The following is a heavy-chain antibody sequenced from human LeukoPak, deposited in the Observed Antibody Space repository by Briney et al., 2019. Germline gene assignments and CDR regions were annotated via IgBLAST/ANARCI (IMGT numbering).Heavy chain of an antibody. J-gene: IGHJ6*02. CDR1: GGTFSSYA. D-gene: IGHD2-2*01. V-gene: IGHV1-69*13. CDR2: IIPIFGTA. CDR3: ASLGVPALYGMDV. Sequence: SVKVSCKASGGTFSSYAISWVRQAPGQGLEWMGGIIPIFGTANYAQKFQGRVTITADESTSTAYMELSSLRSEDTAVYYCASLGVPALYGMDVWGQGTTVTVSS.